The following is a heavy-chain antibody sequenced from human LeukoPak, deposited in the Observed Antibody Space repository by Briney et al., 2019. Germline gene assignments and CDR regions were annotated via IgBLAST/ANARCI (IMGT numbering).Heavy chain of an antibody. CDR3: AHRGWSFWGTSDSSSWYFDY. Sequence: SGPTLVNPTQTLTLTCPFSGFSLSTSGVGVGWIRQPPGKALEWLALIYWDDDKRYSPSLKSRLTITKDTSKNQVVLTMTNMDPVDTATYYCAHRGWSFWGTSDSSSWYFDYWGQGTLVTVSS. V-gene: IGHV2-5*02. J-gene: IGHJ4*02. CDR1: GFSLSTSGVG. CDR2: IYWDDDK. D-gene: IGHD6-13*01.